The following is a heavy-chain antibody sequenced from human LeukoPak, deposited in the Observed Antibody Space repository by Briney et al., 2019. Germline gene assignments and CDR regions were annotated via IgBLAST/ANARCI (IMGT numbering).Heavy chain of an antibody. D-gene: IGHD1-1*01. J-gene: IGHJ4*02. CDR2: ISGSGGST. Sequence: PGGSLRLSCAASGFTFSSYAMSWVRQAPGKGLEWVSAISGSGGSTYYADSVKGRFTISRDNSKNTLYLQMNSLRAEDTAVYYCAKGLGGTWIRHYFDYWGQGTLVTVSS. CDR1: GFTFSSYA. V-gene: IGHV3-23*01. CDR3: AKGLGGTWIRHYFDY.